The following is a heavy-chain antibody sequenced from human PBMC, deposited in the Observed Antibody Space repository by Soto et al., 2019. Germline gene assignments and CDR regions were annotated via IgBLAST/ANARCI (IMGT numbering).Heavy chain of an antibody. CDR3: AREPSKLGYCISTSCPPRDAFDI. V-gene: IGHV3-74*01. J-gene: IGHJ3*02. Sequence: EVQLVESGGGLVQPGGSLRLSCAASGFTFSSYWMHWVRQAPGKGLVWVSRINSDGSSTSYADSVKGRFTISRDNAKNTLYLQMNSLRAEDTAVYYCAREPSKLGYCISTSCPPRDAFDIWGQGTMVTVSS. CDR1: GFTFSSYW. CDR2: INSDGSST. D-gene: IGHD2-2*01.